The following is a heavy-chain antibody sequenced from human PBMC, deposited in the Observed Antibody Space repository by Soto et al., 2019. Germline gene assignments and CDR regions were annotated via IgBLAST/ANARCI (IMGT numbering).Heavy chain of an antibody. CDR1: GFMFNNSA. CDR2: VSDNGGSRGGT. J-gene: IGHJ4*02. CDR3: AKEDDALTGYFNEYLVS. V-gene: IGHV3-23*01. Sequence: EVELLESGGGLVQPGGSLRLSCKASGFMFNNSAMTWVRQAPGQGLQWVASVSDNGGSRGGTYYADSVKGRFTISRDNSKNTLFLQMNSLRAEDTAVYYCAKEDDALTGYFNEYLVSWGQGTLVSVSS. D-gene: IGHD3-9*01.